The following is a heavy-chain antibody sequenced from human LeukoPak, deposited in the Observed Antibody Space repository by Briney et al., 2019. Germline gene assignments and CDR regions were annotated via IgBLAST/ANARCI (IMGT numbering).Heavy chain of an antibody. J-gene: IGHJ4*02. Sequence: PGGSLRLSCAVSEFPFSAYSMIWVRQAPGKGLEWISEINRAGVTTYYPDSVRGRFTVSRDNSKNTLFLQMTSLRAEDTAIYYCARGIDGAFDYWGQGTLVTVSS. CDR3: ARGIDGAFDY. V-gene: IGHV3-23*01. D-gene: IGHD3-10*01. CDR2: INRAGVTT. CDR1: EFPFSAYS.